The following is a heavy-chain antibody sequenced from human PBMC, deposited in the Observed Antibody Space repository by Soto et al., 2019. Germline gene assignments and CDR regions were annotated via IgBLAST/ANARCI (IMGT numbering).Heavy chain of an antibody. V-gene: IGHV1-8*01. CDR2: INPNSGNI. Sequence: SVKVSCKASGDSFTTYDINWVRQATGHGLEWMGWINPNSGNIGYAQRFQGRVTMTRDTAIRTAYMEVSSLRSDDTAVYYCARGRASGSYYLLDYWGQGTLVSVSS. D-gene: IGHD3-10*01. J-gene: IGHJ4*02. CDR3: ARGRASGSYYLLDY. CDR1: GDSFTTYD.